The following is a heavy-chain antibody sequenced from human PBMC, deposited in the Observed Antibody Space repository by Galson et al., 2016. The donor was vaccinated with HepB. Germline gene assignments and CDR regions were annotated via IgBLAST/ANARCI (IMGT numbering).Heavy chain of an antibody. V-gene: IGHV2-70*04. CDR3: ARIQLGLNFFDY. CDR2: IDWDDDK. D-gene: IGHD7-27*01. Sequence: IDWDDDKFYNTSLKTRLTISKDTSKNQVVLTMTNMDPVDTATYYCARIQLGLNFFDYWGQGTLVTVSS. J-gene: IGHJ4*02.